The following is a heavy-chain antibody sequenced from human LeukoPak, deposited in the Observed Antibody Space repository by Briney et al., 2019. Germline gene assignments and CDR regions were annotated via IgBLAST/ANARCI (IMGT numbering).Heavy chain of an antibody. CDR1: GGTFTSYA. D-gene: IGHD6-19*01. CDR2: IIPIFGTA. CDR3: ARGSGWYRNWFDP. J-gene: IGHJ5*02. V-gene: IGHV1-69*05. Sequence: ASVKLSCKASGGTFTSYAISWVRQAPGQGLEWMGGIIPIFGTANYAQKFRGRVTITTDESTSTAYMELSSLRSEDTAVYYCARGSGWYRNWFDPWGQGTLVTVSS.